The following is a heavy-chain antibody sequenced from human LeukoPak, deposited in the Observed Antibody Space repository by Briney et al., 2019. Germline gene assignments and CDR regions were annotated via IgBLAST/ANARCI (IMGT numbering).Heavy chain of an antibody. Sequence: SETLSLTCAVYGGSFSGYYWSWIRQPPGKGLEWIGEINHSGSTNHNPSLKSRVTISVDTSKNQFSLKLSSVTAADTAVYYCARVRVSGYCSSTSCYVNYYYGMDVWGKGTTVTVSS. CDR3: ARVRVSGYCSSTSCYVNYYYGMDV. CDR2: INHSGST. D-gene: IGHD2-2*01. CDR1: GGSFSGYY. J-gene: IGHJ6*04. V-gene: IGHV4-34*01.